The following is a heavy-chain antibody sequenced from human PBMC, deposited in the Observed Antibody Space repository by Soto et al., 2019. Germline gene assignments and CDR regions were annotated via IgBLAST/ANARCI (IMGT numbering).Heavy chain of an antibody. V-gene: IGHV3-23*01. Sequence: GRSLKISCAASGLTFSSYAMSWVRQAPGKGLEWVSAISGSGGSTYYADSVKGRFTISRDNSKNTLYLQMNSLRAEDTAVYYCAKATRVCTRSGYYYYGMDCWGQGTTVTVSS. CDR2: ISGSGGST. CDR1: GLTFSSYA. CDR3: AKATRVCTRSGYYYYGMDC. D-gene: IGHD2-15*01. J-gene: IGHJ6*02.